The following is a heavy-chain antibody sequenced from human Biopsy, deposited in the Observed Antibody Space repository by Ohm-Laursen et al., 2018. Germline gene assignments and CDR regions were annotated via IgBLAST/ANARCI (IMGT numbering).Heavy chain of an antibody. D-gene: IGHD6-6*01. V-gene: IGHV3-21*01. CDR1: GFSFSSHG. J-gene: IGHJ4*02. Sequence: SLRLSCAASGFSFSSHGMHWVRQAPGKGLEWVSSISRTSDFIYYADSVMGRFTISRDNAKNSVDLQMNSLRAEDTAVYFCARERGWKSISTIDYWGQGTLVTASS. CDR2: ISRTSDFI. CDR3: ARERGWKSISTIDY.